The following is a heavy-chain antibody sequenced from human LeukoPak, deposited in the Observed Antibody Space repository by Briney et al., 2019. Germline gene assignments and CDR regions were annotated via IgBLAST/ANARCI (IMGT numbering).Heavy chain of an antibody. CDR1: GYTFTGYY. CDR2: LNPKSGAT. D-gene: IGHD5-24*01. CDR3: ARDDGATSANAFDI. Sequence: GASVKVSCKDSGYTFTGYYMHWVRQAPRQEPEWMGWLNPKSGATNYAQKLQGRVAMTWDTSISTAYMELSSLRSDDMAVYYCARDDGATSANAFDIWGQGTMVTVSS. J-gene: IGHJ3*02. V-gene: IGHV1-2*02.